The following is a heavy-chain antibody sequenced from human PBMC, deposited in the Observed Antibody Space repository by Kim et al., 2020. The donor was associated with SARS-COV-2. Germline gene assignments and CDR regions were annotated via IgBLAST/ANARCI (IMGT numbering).Heavy chain of an antibody. CDR2: ISYDGSNK. J-gene: IGHJ6*01. D-gene: IGHD3-10*01. Sequence: GGSLRLSCAASGFTFSSYGMHWVRQAPGKGLEWVAVISYDGSNKYYADSVKGRFTISRDNSKNTLYLQMNSLRAEDTAVYYCAKGLNVLLWFWGFYGMDV. CDR3: AKGLNVLLWFWGFYGMDV. CDR1: GFTFSSYG. V-gene: IGHV3-30*18.